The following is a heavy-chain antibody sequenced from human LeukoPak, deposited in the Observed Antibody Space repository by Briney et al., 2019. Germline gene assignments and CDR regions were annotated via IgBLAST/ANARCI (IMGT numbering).Heavy chain of an antibody. D-gene: IGHD3-22*01. Sequence: ASVKVSCKASGYTFTNYGINWVRQAPRQGLEWIGWISAYNGKTNYAQKVQGRVTMTIDTSTTTGYMELRSLRSDDTAVYYCARLVDDSSGTYWFYFDCWGQGTLVTVSS. CDR2: ISAYNGKT. CDR3: ARLVDDSSGTYWFYFDC. V-gene: IGHV1-18*01. J-gene: IGHJ4*02. CDR1: GYTFTNYG.